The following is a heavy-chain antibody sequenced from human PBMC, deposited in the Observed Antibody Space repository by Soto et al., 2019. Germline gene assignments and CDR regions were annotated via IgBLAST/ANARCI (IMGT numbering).Heavy chain of an antibody. Sequence: GASLKITSYRSGYSSTTYWIGWVRQMHGKGLEWTGIIYPGDSDTRYSPSFQGQVTISADKSISTAYLQWSSLKASDTAMYYCARKRVRYSSSPFDYWGQGTLVPVSS. V-gene: IGHV5-51*01. D-gene: IGHD6-13*01. CDR3: ARKRVRYSSSPFDY. J-gene: IGHJ4*02. CDR2: IYPGDSDT. CDR1: GYSSTTYW.